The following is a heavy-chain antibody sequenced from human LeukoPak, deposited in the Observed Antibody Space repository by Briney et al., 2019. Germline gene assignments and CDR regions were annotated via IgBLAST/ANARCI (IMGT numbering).Heavy chain of an antibody. Sequence: REASVKVPCKASGYTFTRYGMSRVRQAPGQGLEWMGWISGSNGNTNYAQKLQGRVTMTTDTSTGTAYMELRSLRSDDTAVYYCARSGRGTYYYFDYWGQGTLVTVSS. CDR3: ARSGRGTYYYFDY. CDR2: ISGSNGNT. CDR1: GYTFTRYG. V-gene: IGHV1-18*01. J-gene: IGHJ4*02. D-gene: IGHD1-26*01.